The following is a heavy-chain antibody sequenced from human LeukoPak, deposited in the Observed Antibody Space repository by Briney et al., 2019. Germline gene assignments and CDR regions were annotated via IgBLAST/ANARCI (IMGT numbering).Heavy chain of an antibody. CDR2: ISSSGDGT. CDR3: AKELTPNLIAAAGPFDY. Sequence: PGGSLRLSCVGSGFTFSNYAMTWVRQGPGKGLEWVSTISSSGDGTFYADSVKGRFTVSRDNSKNTLYLQMNSLRAEDTAVYYCAKELTPNLIAAAGPFDYWGQGTLVTVSS. J-gene: IGHJ4*02. V-gene: IGHV3-23*01. CDR1: GFTFSNYA. D-gene: IGHD6-13*01.